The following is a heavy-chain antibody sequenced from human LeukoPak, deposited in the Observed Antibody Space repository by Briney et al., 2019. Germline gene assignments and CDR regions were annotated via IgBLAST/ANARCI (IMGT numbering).Heavy chain of an antibody. Sequence: GGSLRLSCAASGFTFSDYYMSWVRQAPGKGLEWVSVIYSGGSTYYADSVKGRFTISRDNSKNTLYLQMNSLRAEDTAVYYCARGNGYSSSWYNSYWFDPWGQGTLVTVSS. V-gene: IGHV3-53*01. CDR1: GFTFSDYY. J-gene: IGHJ5*02. CDR3: ARGNGYSSSWYNSYWFDP. D-gene: IGHD6-13*01. CDR2: IYSGGST.